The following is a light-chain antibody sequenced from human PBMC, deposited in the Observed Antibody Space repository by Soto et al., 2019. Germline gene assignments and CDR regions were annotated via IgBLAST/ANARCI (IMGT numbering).Light chain of an antibody. J-gene: IGKJ4*01. CDR1: HSVCTY. V-gene: IGKV1-39*01. CDR3: QQSSSTPQT. Sequence: DIQMTQSPSSLSASVGDRVTITCRASHSVCTYLRWYQQKQGKAPKLLINVASTLQSGVPSRFSGSGSGTDCTLAISSLQPEDFATYYCQQSSSTPQTFGGGTRVEIK. CDR2: VAS.